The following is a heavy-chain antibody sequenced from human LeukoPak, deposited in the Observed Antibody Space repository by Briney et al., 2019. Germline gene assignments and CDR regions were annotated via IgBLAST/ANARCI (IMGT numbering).Heavy chain of an antibody. J-gene: IGHJ6*02. CDR1: GYTFTSYY. CDR2: INPSGGST. D-gene: IGHD3-10*01. CDR3: ARQVRGVAYYYYYGMDV. Sequence: ASVKVSCKASGYTFTSYYMHWVRQAPGQGLEWMGIINPSGGSTSYAQKFQGRVTMTRDTSTSTVYMELSSLRSEDTAVYYCARQVRGVAYYYYYGMDVWGQGTTVTVSS. V-gene: IGHV1-46*01.